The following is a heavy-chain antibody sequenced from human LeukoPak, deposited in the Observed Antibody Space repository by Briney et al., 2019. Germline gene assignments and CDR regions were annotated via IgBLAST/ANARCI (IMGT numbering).Heavy chain of an antibody. CDR3: AKKFSTVTNNWFDP. D-gene: IGHD4-11*01. Sequence: GRSLRLSCAASGFTFDDYAMHWVRQAPGKGLEWVSGISRNSGSIGYADSVKGRFTISRDNAKNSLYLQMNSLRAEDTAVYYCAKKFSTVTNNWFDPWGQGTLVTVSS. CDR2: ISRNSGSI. J-gene: IGHJ5*02. V-gene: IGHV3-9*01. CDR1: GFTFDDYA.